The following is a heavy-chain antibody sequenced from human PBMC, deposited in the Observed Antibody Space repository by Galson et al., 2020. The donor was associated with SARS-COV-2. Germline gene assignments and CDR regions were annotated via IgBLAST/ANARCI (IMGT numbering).Heavy chain of an antibody. V-gene: IGHV3-30*04. CDR1: GFTFSSYA. Sequence: GGSLRLSCAASGFTFSSYAMHWVRQAPGKGLEWVAVISYDGSNKYYADSVKGRFTISRDNSKNTLYLQMNSLRAEDTAVYYCARDRQWLGSDWYFDLWGRGTLVTVSS. CDR3: ARDRQWLGSDWYFDL. CDR2: ISYDGSNK. D-gene: IGHD6-19*01. J-gene: IGHJ2*01.